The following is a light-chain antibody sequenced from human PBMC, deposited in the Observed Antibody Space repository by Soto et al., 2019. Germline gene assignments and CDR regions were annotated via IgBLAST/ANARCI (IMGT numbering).Light chain of an antibody. CDR3: QQYYSTPIT. CDR1: QSVLYSSNNKNY. V-gene: IGKV4-1*01. Sequence: DIVMTQSPDPLAVSLGERATPNCKSSQSVLYSSNNKNYLAWYQQKPGKPPKLVIYWASTRESGVPERCSGSGSGTDFTLTISSLQAEDVAVYYCQQYYSTPITFGQGTRLEIK. CDR2: WAS. J-gene: IGKJ5*01.